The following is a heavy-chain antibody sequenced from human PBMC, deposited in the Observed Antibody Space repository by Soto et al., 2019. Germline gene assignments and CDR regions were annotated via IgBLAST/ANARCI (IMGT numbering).Heavy chain of an antibody. V-gene: IGHV1-69*13. D-gene: IGHD3-22*01. CDR2: IVPIFGTA. CDR1: GGTFSSYA. J-gene: IGHJ4*02. CDR3: AISHYDSSGYYYY. Sequence: SVKVSCKASGGTFSSYAISWVRQAPGQGLEWMGGIVPIFGTANYAQKFQGRVTITADESTSTAYMELSSLRSEDTAVYYCAISHYDSSGYYYYWGQGTLVTVSS.